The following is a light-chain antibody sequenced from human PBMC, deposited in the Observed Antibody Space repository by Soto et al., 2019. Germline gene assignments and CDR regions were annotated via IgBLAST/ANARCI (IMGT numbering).Light chain of an antibody. V-gene: IGLV1-40*01. J-gene: IGLJ1*01. CDR3: QSYDSSRGHV. CDR1: SSNIGTGYD. CDR2: GNN. Sequence: QPVLTQPPSVSGAPGQTVTISCTGSSSNIGTGYDVHWYQHLPGTAPKLLIYGNNNRPSGVPDRFSGSKSGTSASLAITGLQAEDEDDYYCQSYDSSRGHVFGTGTKLTVL.